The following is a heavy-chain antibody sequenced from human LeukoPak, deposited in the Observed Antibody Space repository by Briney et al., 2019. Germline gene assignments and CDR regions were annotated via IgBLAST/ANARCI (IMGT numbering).Heavy chain of an antibody. CDR2: IYSGGST. D-gene: IGHD5-18*01. V-gene: IGHV3-53*01. J-gene: IGHJ4*02. CDR1: GFSVSSDY. CDR3: ARYHTALNY. Sequence: GGSLRLSCAASGFSVSSDYMTWVRQAPGKGLEWVSVIYSGGSTYYADSAKGRFTISRDSSKNTLYLQMNNVRVEDTAVYFCARYHTALNYWGQGTLVTASS.